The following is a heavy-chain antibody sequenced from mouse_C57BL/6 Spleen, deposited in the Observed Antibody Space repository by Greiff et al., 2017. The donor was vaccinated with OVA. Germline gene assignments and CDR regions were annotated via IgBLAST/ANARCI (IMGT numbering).Heavy chain of an antibody. J-gene: IGHJ2*01. Sequence: QVQLQQPGAELVRPGTSVKLSCKASGYTFTSYWMHWVKQRPGQGLEWIGVIDPSDSYTNYNQKFKGKATLTVDTSSSTAYMQLSSLTSEDSAVYYCARRGYGNFDYWGQGTTLTVSS. CDR1: GYTFTSYW. CDR3: ARRGYGNFDY. V-gene: IGHV1-59*01. CDR2: IDPSDSYT. D-gene: IGHD2-2*01.